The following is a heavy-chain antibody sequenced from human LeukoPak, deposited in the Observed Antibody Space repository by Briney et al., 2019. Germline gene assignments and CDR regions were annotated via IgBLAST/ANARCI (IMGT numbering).Heavy chain of an antibody. CDR2: IYSGGNT. V-gene: IGHV3-66*02. CDR3: AAWVVVTTTGWFDP. CDR1: GFTVSSNY. D-gene: IGHD3-22*01. Sequence: PGGSLRLSCAASGFTVSSNYVSWVRQAPGKGLECVSVIYSGGNTYYSDSVKGRFTISRDNSKNTLYLQMNSLRPEDTAMYYCAAWVVVTTTGWFDPWGQGTLVTVSS. J-gene: IGHJ5*02.